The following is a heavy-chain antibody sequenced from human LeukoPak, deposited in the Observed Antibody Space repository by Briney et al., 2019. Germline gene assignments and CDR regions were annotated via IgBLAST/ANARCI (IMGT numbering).Heavy chain of an antibody. CDR3: ARGGAGTGSLPMDY. Sequence: SETLSLTCTVSGGSISSSSYYWGWIRQPPWKGLEWIGSIYYSGSTYYNPSLKSRVNISVDTSKNQFSLKLSSVTAADTAVYYCARGGAGTGSLPMDYWGQGTLVTVSS. D-gene: IGHD1-1*01. J-gene: IGHJ4*02. CDR1: GGSISSSSYY. CDR2: IYYSGST. V-gene: IGHV4-39*07.